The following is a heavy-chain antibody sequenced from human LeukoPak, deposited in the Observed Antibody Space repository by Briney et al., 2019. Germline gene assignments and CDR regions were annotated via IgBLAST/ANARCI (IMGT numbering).Heavy chain of an antibody. D-gene: IGHD6-13*01. CDR1: GYSFTGHY. Sequence: ASVKVSCKSSGYSFTGHYMHWVRQAPGQGLEWMGWINPNSGATNYGQKFQGRVSMTWDTSISTVYMQLSRLTSDDTAVYYCAREGASNSWYHWLDPWGQGTLVTVSS. J-gene: IGHJ5*02. CDR2: INPNSGAT. CDR3: AREGASNSWYHWLDP. V-gene: IGHV1-2*02.